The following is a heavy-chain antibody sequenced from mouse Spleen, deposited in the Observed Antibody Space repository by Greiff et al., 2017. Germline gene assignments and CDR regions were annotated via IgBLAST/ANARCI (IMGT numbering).Heavy chain of an antibody. CDR1: GFTFSSYA. Sequence: EVQVVESGGGLVKRGGSLKLSCTASGFTFSSYAMSWVRQTPEKRLEWLATISSGGDNTYYPDSVKGRFTISRDNAKNTLYLQMSSLKSEDTAMYYCARQGLRLYYYTMDYWGQGTSVTVSS. D-gene: IGHD1-1*01. V-gene: IGHV5-9-3*01. CDR3: ARQGLRLYYYTMDY. J-gene: IGHJ4*01. CDR2: ISSGGDNT.